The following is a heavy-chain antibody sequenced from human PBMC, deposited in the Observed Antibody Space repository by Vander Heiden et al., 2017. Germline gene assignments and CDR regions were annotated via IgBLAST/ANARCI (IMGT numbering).Heavy chain of an antibody. J-gene: IGHJ3*02. CDR1: GFAFDDYA. D-gene: IGHD6-13*01. CDR2: ISWNSGII. CDR3: AAGTTGNAFDI. V-gene: IGHV3-9*01. Sequence: EVQLVESGGGLVQPGRSLRLSCAAFGFAFDDYAMHWVRQAPGKGLEWVSGISWNSGIIGYADSVKGRFTISRDNAKNSLYLQMNSLRAEDTALYYCAAGTTGNAFDIWGQGTMVTVSS.